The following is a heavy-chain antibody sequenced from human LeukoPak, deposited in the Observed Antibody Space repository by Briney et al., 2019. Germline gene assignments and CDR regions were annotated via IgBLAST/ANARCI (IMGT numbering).Heavy chain of an antibody. J-gene: IGHJ2*01. V-gene: IGHV1-2*02. CDR3: ARREIFDFYRSSNWYFDL. D-gene: IGHD3/OR15-3a*01. Sequence: ASVKVSCKASGYTFTGYYMHWVRQAPGQGLEWMGWINPNSGGTNYAQKFQGRVTMTRDTSISTAYKELSRLRSDDTAVYYCARREIFDFYRSSNWYFDLWGRGTLVTVSS. CDR1: GYTFTGYY. CDR2: INPNSGGT.